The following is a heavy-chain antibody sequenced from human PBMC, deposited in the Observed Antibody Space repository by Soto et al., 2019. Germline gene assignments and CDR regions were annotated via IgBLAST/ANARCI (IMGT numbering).Heavy chain of an antibody. Sequence: QVQLVESGGGVVQPGRSLRLSCAASGFTFSSYGMHWVRQAPGKGLEWVAVISYDGSNKYYADSVKGRFTISRDNSKNTLYLQMNSLRAEDTAVYYCAKACYQLRPHYYYYGLDVWGQGTTVTVSS. CDR3: AKACYQLRPHYYYYGLDV. D-gene: IGHD2-2*01. CDR1: GFTFSSYG. V-gene: IGHV3-30*18. CDR2: ISYDGSNK. J-gene: IGHJ6*02.